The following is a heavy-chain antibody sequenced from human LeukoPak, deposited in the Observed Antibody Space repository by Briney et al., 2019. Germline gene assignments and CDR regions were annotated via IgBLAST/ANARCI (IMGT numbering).Heavy chain of an antibody. CDR1: GFTFSSYA. D-gene: IGHD6-19*01. CDR3: AKDSSGWYHYFDY. CDR2: ISGSGGST. J-gene: IGHJ4*02. V-gene: IGHV3-23*01. Sequence: GGSLRLSCAASGFTFSSYAMSWVRQAPGKGLEWVSAISGSGGSTYYADSVKGRFTISRDNSKNTLYLQMNSLRAEDTAVNYCAKDSSGWYHYFDYWGQGTLVTVSS.